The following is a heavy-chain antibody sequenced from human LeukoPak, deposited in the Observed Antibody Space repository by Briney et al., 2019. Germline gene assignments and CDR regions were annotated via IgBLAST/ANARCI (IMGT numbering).Heavy chain of an antibody. CDR2: FDPEDGET. Sequence: ASVKVSCKVSGYTLTELSMHWVRQAPGKGLEWMGGFDPEDGETIYAQKFQGRVTMTEDTSTDTAYMELSSLRSEDTAVYYCATDRPYYDNLTGYYRLDYWGQGTLVTVSS. CDR1: GYTLTELS. D-gene: IGHD3-9*01. V-gene: IGHV1-24*01. CDR3: ATDRPYYDNLTGYYRLDY. J-gene: IGHJ4*02.